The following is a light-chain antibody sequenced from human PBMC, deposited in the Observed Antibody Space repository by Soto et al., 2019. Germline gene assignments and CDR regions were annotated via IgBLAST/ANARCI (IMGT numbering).Light chain of an antibody. J-gene: IGLJ1*01. CDR3: SSFPSSGAYV. CDR1: SSDVGGYNY. CDR2: EVS. V-gene: IGLV2-14*01. Sequence: QSALTQPASVSGSPGQSITISCTGTSSDVGGYNYVSWYQQQSGKDTKLMIHEVSNRPSGVSNRFSGSKSGNTASLTISGLQDEDEADYYCSSFPSSGAYVFGIGTKLTVL.